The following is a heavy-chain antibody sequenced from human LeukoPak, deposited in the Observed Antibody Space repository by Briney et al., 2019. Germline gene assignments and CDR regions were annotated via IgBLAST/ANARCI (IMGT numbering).Heavy chain of an antibody. D-gene: IGHD3-10*01. Sequence: LSLTCTVSGGSISSSSYYWGWIRQAPGKGLEWVSYISSSGSTIYYADSVKGRFTISRDNAKNSLYLQMNSLRAEDTAVYYCAREAGYGSGSQYYYYYMDVWGKGTTVTISS. V-gene: IGHV3-11*04. J-gene: IGHJ6*03. CDR1: GGSISSSSYY. CDR3: AREAGYGSGSQYYYYYMDV. CDR2: ISSSGSTI.